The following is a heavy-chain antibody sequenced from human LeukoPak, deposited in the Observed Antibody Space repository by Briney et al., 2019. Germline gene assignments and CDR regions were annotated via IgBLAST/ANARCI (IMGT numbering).Heavy chain of an antibody. D-gene: IGHD1-26*01. J-gene: IGHJ4*02. V-gene: IGHV3-66*02. CDR1: GFTVSSNY. CDR3: ASSLVGDSNY. Sequence: PGGSLRLSCAASGFTVSSNYMSWVRQAPGEGLEWVSVIYSGGSTYYADSVKGRFTISRDNSKNTLYLQMNSLRAEDTAVYYCASSLVGDSNYRGQGTLVTVSS. CDR2: IYSGGST.